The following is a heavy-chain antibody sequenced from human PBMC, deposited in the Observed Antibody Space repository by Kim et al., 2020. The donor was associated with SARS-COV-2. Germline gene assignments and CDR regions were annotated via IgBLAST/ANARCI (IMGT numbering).Heavy chain of an antibody. CDR3: ARGGHYYDSSGYFDY. Sequence: PTLKSRVTISVDTSKNQFSLKLSSVTAADTAVYYCARGGHYYDSSGYFDYWGQGTLVIVSS. J-gene: IGHJ4*02. D-gene: IGHD3-22*01. V-gene: IGHV4-34*01.